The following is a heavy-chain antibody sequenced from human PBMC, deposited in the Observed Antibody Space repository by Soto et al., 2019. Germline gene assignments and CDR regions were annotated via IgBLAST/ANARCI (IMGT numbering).Heavy chain of an antibody. CDR1: GFTFDDYG. CDR2: ISGSGGST. V-gene: IGHV3-23*01. Sequence: GGSLRLSCAASGFTFDDYGMSWVRQAPGKGLEWVSAISGSGGSTYYADSVKGRFTISRDNSKNTLYLQMNSLRAEDTAVYYCAKVQYDILTGYPSWGQGTLVTVSS. CDR3: AKVQYDILTGYPS. J-gene: IGHJ4*02. D-gene: IGHD3-9*01.